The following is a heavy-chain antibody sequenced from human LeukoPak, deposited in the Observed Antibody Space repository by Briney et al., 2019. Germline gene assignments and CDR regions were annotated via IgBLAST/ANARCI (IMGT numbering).Heavy chain of an antibody. V-gene: IGHV4-59*01. D-gene: IGHD3-10*01. CDR2: MYYTGST. CDR1: GGSISSYY. Sequence: PSETLSLTCTVSGGSISSYYWNWIRQPPGKGLEWTGYMYYTGSTNYNPSLKSRVTISVETSKNQFSLKLKSVTAADTAVYYCAASKKYGSGSYYVYYMDVWGKGTTVTISS. J-gene: IGHJ6*03. CDR3: AASKKYGSGSYYVYYMDV.